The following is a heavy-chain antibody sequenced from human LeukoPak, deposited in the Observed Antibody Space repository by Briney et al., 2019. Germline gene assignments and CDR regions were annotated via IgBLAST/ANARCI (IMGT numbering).Heavy chain of an antibody. CDR3: ARLRGYYDSSGYYTY. CDR2: INHSGST. CDR1: GGSFSGYY. J-gene: IGHJ4*02. V-gene: IGHV4-34*01. Sequence: PSETLSLTCAVYGGSFSGYYWSWIRQPPGKGLEWIGVINHSGSTNYNPSLKSRVTISVDTSKNQFSLKLSSVTAADTAVYYCARLRGYYDSSGYYTYWGQGTLVTVSS. D-gene: IGHD3-22*01.